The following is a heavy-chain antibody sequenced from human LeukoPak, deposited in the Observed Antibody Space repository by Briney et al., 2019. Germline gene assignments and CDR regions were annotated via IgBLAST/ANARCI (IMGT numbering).Heavy chain of an antibody. CDR1: GGSISSYY. CDR2: IYTSGST. Sequence: PSETLSLTCTVSGGSISSYYCSWIRQPAGKGLEWIGRIYTSGSTNYNPSLKSRVTMSVDTSKNQFSLKLSSVTAADTAVYYCATTMVRGASYYYGMDVWGQGTTVTVSS. V-gene: IGHV4-4*07. CDR3: ATTMVRGASYYYGMDV. J-gene: IGHJ6*02. D-gene: IGHD3-10*01.